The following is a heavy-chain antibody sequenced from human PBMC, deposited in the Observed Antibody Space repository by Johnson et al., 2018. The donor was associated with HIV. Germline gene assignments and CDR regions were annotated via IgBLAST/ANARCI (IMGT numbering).Heavy chain of an antibody. D-gene: IGHD3-16*01. Sequence: QVQLVESGGGVVQPGRSLRLSCAASGFTFSSYGMHWVRQAPGKGLEWVAVISYDGSNKYYADSVKGRFTISRDNSKNTLYLQMNSLRAEHTAVYYCAKEVLGGWGGDAFDIGGQGTMVTVSS. J-gene: IGHJ3*02. CDR2: ISYDGSNK. V-gene: IGHV3-30*18. CDR3: AKEVLGGWGGDAFDI. CDR1: GFTFSSYG.